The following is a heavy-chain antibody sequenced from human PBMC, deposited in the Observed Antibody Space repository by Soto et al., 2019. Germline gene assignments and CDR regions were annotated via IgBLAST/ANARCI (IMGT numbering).Heavy chain of an antibody. CDR1: DYIFSNYH. CDR2: INPNNGNT. Sequence: ASVKVSCKASDYIFSNYHINWVRQAPGQGLEWMRWINPNNGNTQYAQMFQGRVTMTSERSTNTVYMELRGLGADDTAVYYCAKPGDIYEFWSGYYRTANYFDFWGQGSLVTVSS. D-gene: IGHD3-3*01. J-gene: IGHJ4*02. V-gene: IGHV1-18*01. CDR3: AKPGDIYEFWSGYYRTANYFDF.